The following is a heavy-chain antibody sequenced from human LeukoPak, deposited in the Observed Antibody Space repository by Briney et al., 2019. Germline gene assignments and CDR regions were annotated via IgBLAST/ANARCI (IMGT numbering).Heavy chain of an antibody. CDR1: GFTFSSYS. D-gene: IGHD2-2*01. CDR2: ISSSSSTI. Sequence: GGSLRLSCAASGFTFSSYSMNWVRQAPGKGLEWVSYISSSSSTIYYADSVKGRFTISRDNAKNSLYLQMNSLRAEDTAVYYCARLPVVPAAIIYNYYYYMDVWGKGTTVTVSS. V-gene: IGHV3-48*01. J-gene: IGHJ6*03. CDR3: ARLPVVPAAIIYNYYYYMDV.